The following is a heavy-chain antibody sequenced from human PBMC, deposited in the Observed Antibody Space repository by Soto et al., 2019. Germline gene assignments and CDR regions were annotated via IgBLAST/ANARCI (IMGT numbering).Heavy chain of an antibody. Sequence: QVQLQESGPGLVKPSQTLSLTCTVSGGSISSGDYYWSWIRQPPGKGLEWIGYIYYSGSTYYNPSLKIRVTISVDTSKNQSSLKLSSVTAADTAVYYCARGGDGYNPPFDYWGQGTLVTVSS. CDR1: GGSISSGDYY. CDR3: ARGGDGYNPPFDY. CDR2: IYYSGST. J-gene: IGHJ4*02. V-gene: IGHV4-30-4*01. D-gene: IGHD5-12*01.